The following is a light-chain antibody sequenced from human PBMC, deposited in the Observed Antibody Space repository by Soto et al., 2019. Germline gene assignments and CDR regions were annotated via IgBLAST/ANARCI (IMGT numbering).Light chain of an antibody. Sequence: EVVLTQSPGALSLSPGEGVTLSCRASQNIRGNELAWYRQKRGQAPRLLMYGGSTRADGIPDRFSGRGTGTNFTLTISSLEPEDSAVYYCQDYGTSHPWTFGQGTKLDI. J-gene: IGKJ1*01. V-gene: IGKV3-20*01. CDR1: QNIRGNE. CDR2: GGS. CDR3: QDYGTSHPWT.